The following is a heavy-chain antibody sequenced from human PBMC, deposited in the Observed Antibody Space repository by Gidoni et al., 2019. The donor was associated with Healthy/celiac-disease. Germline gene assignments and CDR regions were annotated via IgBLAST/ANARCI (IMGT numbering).Heavy chain of an antibody. CDR1: GFTFSDYY. V-gene: IGHV3-11*01. Sequence: QVQLVESGGGLVKPGGSMRLSCAASGFTFSDYYMRWIRQAPGTGLAWVSYISSSGSTIYYADSVTGRFTISRDNAKNSLYLQMNSLRAEDTAVYYCARSPFGGGIVPRYYFDYWGQGTLVTVSS. J-gene: IGHJ4*02. D-gene: IGHD2-21*01. CDR2: ISSSGSTI. CDR3: ARSPFGGGIVPRYYFDY.